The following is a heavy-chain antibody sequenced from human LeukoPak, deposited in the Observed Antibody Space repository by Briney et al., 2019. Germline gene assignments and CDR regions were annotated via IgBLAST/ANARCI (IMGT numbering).Heavy chain of an antibody. CDR2: IYHSGST. D-gene: IGHD3-10*01. CDR1: GGSISSYY. Sequence: SETLSLTCTVSGGSISSYYWSWIRQPPGKGLEWIGEIYHSGSTNYNPSLKSRVTISVDKSKNQFSLKLSSVTAADTAVYYCAAHSYYYGSGSLDYWGQGTLVTVSS. CDR3: AAHSYYYGSGSLDY. J-gene: IGHJ4*02. V-gene: IGHV4-59*12.